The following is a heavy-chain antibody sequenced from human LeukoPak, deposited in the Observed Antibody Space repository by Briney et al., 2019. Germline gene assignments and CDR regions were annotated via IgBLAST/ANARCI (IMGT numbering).Heavy chain of an antibody. CDR3: ARAIVVVPAAPVDY. CDR2: ISSSSTI. D-gene: IGHD2-2*01. J-gene: IGHJ4*02. Sequence: GGSLRLSCAASGFTFSSYSMNWVRQALGKGLEWVSYISSSSTIYYADSVKGRFTISRDNAKNSLYLQMNSLRAEDTAVYYCARAIVVVPAAPVDYWGQGTLVTVSS. CDR1: GFTFSSYS. V-gene: IGHV3-48*04.